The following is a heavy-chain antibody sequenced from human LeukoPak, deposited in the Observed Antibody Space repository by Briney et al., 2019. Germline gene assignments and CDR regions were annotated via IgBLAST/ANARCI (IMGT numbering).Heavy chain of an antibody. Sequence: ASVTVSFKASGYTFTGYYMHWVRQAPGQGLEWMGWINPNSGGTNYAQKFQGRVTMTRDTSISTAYMELSRLRSDDTAVYYCARAELYYYDSRTFDYWGQGTLVTVSS. J-gene: IGHJ4*02. CDR3: ARAELYYYDSRTFDY. CDR2: INPNSGGT. V-gene: IGHV1-2*02. CDR1: GYTFTGYY. D-gene: IGHD3-22*01.